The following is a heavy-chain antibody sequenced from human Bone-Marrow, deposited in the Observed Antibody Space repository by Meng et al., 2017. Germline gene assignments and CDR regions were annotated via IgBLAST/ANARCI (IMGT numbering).Heavy chain of an antibody. CDR3: ASHQEWARYSSGGAAEYFQH. J-gene: IGHJ1*01. Sequence: SVKVSCKASGGTFSSYAISWVRQAPGQGLEWMGGIIPIFGTANYAQKFQGRVTITADESTSTAYMELSSLRSEDTAVYYCASHQEWARYSSGGAAEYFQHWGQGTLVTVSS. CDR1: GGTFSSYA. V-gene: IGHV1-69*13. CDR2: IIPIFGTA. D-gene: IGHD6-19*01.